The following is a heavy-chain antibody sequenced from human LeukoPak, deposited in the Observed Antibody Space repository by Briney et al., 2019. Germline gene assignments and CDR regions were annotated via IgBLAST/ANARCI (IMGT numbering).Heavy chain of an antibody. CDR3: AKDMAH. J-gene: IGHJ4*02. CDR1: GFTFDDYA. Sequence: PGGSLRLSCAASGFTFDDYAMHWVRQAPGKGLEWVSGISWNSGSIGYADSVKGRFTISRDNAKNSLYLQMNSLRAEDTTLYYCAKDMAHWGQGTLVTVSS. CDR2: ISWNSGSI. V-gene: IGHV3-9*01.